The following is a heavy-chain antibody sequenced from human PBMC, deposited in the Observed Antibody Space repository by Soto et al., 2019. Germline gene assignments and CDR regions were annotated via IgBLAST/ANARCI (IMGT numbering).Heavy chain of an antibody. Sequence: LRLSCAASGFTFSSYWMSWVRQAPGKGLEWVANIKQDGSEKYYVDSVKGRFTISRDNAKNSLYLQMNSLRAEDTAVYYCARDLHIVVVTAISEFDYWGQGTLVTVSS. V-gene: IGHV3-7*03. CDR2: IKQDGSEK. J-gene: IGHJ4*02. D-gene: IGHD2-21*02. CDR1: GFTFSSYW. CDR3: ARDLHIVVVTAISEFDY.